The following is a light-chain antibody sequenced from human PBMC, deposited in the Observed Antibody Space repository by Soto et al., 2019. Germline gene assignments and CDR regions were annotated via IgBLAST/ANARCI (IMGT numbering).Light chain of an antibody. J-gene: IGKJ4*01. CDR2: DAA. V-gene: IGKV3-11*01. CDR3: QQRSKWPLT. Sequence: EIVLTQSPVTLSLSPGERVTLSCRASLSVSTSLDWYQQKPGQSPRLLIYDAAHRATGIPVRFSGGGSGTDFTLTISSLEPEDSAVYYCQQRSKWPLTFGGGTKVEIK. CDR1: LSVSTS.